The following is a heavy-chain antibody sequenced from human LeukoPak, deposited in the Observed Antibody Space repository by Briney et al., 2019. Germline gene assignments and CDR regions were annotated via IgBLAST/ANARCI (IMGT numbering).Heavy chain of an antibody. CDR2: IKHDGSEK. CDR1: GFTFSTNA. CDR3: ARALGSGTSDQ. D-gene: IGHD1-26*01. V-gene: IGHV3-7*01. Sequence: GGSLRLSCAASGFTFSTNAMSWVRQAPGKGLEWVANIKHDGSEKYYVDSVKGRFSISRDNAKNSLYLQMNSLRVDDTAIYYCARALGSGTSDQWGQGTLVTVSS. J-gene: IGHJ4*02.